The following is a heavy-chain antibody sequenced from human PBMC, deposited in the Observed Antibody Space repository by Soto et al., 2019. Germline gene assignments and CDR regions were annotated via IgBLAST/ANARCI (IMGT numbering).Heavy chain of an antibody. Sequence: GESLKISCTGFGYTFNTFWISWVRQMPGKGLEWMGRIDPRDSYVNYSPSFQGHVTISADMSISTAYLQWGSLKASDTAMYYCARLYCTTSTCDSRFDPWGQGTLVTVSS. J-gene: IGHJ5*02. CDR3: ARLYCTTSTCDSRFDP. CDR1: GYTFNTFW. V-gene: IGHV5-10-1*01. D-gene: IGHD2-2*01. CDR2: IDPRDSYV.